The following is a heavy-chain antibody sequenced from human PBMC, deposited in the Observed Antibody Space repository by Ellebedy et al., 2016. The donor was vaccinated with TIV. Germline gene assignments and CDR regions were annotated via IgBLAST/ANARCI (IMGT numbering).Heavy chain of an antibody. Sequence: SVKVSXXASGGSFGSYAFAWVRQAPGQGLEWMGWISPIFRSANYAQQFQGRVTITADESSDTAYMELSSLRSEDTAVYFCARAEWDLLRSMTSWFDPWGQGTLVTVSS. CDR3: ARAEWDLLRSMTSWFDP. D-gene: IGHD1-26*01. J-gene: IGHJ5*02. CDR1: GGSFGSYA. V-gene: IGHV1-69*13. CDR2: ISPIFRSA.